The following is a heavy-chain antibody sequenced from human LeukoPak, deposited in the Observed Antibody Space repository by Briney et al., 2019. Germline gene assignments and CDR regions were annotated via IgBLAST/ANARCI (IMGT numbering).Heavy chain of an antibody. D-gene: IGHD2-15*01. Sequence: SVKVSCKASGGTFSSYAISWVRQAPGQGLEWMGGIIPIFGTANYAQKFQGRVTITTDESTSTAYMELSSLRSEDTAMYYCARVRWRDYYYMDVWGKGTTVTVSS. CDR2: IIPIFGTA. CDR1: GGTFSSYA. V-gene: IGHV1-69*05. J-gene: IGHJ6*03. CDR3: ARVRWRDYYYMDV.